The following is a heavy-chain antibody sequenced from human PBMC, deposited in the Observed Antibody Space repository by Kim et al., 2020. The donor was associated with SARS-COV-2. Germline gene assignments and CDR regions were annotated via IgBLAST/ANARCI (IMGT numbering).Heavy chain of an antibody. CDR1: GFTFSSYG. Sequence: GGSLRLSCAASGFTFSSYGMNWVRQGPGKGLEWVAIIYHDGTNRNYADSVKGRFTISRDNSKNTLFLQMNSMRAEDTAFYYCVRNLNSGTYFDACHVWGKGTMVIVSS. J-gene: IGHJ3*01. V-gene: IGHV3-30*03. CDR3: VRNLNSGTYFDACHV. D-gene: IGHD1-26*01. CDR2: IYHDGTNR.